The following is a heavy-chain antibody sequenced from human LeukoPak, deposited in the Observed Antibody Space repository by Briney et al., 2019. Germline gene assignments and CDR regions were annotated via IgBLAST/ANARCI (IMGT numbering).Heavy chain of an antibody. D-gene: IGHD3-9*01. CDR3: ARVRQQYFDSDAFDI. CDR1: GFTFSRYA. J-gene: IGHJ3*02. Sequence: SGRSLRLSCAASGFTFSRYAMRWVRQAPGKGLEWVAVISYDGSNKYYADSVKGRFTISRDNSKNTLHLQMNSLRPEDTAVYSCARVRQQYFDSDAFDIWGQGTMVTVSS. V-gene: IGHV3-30*04. CDR2: ISYDGSNK.